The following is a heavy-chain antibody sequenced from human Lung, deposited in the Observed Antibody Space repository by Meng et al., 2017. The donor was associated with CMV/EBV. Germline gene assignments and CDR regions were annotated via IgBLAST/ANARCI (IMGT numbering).Heavy chain of an antibody. J-gene: IGHJ4*02. D-gene: IGHD3-22*01. CDR3: ARGDYYDSSGLDY. CDR2: INTNTGNP. Sequence: QGQLVQSGAGVKKPGASVKVSCKASGGTFSSYAISWVRQAPGQGLEWMGWINTNTGNPTYAQGFTGRFVFSLDTSVSTAYLQISSLKAEDTAVYYCARGDYYDSSGLDYWGQGTLVTVSS. CDR1: GGTFSSYA. V-gene: IGHV7-4-1*02.